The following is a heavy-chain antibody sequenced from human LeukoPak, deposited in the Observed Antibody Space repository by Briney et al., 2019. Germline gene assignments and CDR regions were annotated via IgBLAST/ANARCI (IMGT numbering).Heavy chain of an antibody. D-gene: IGHD1-26*01. Sequence: GGSLRLSCSASGFAFSVYTMHWVRQAPGKGLEFVSAISGNGDNTFYADSMKGRFTISRDNSKNTLWLQMSSLRDDDTAVYYWGKVRSGTYTFDYWGQGTLVTVSS. CDR3: GKVRSGTYTFDY. V-gene: IGHV3-64D*06. J-gene: IGHJ4*02. CDR2: ISGNGDNT. CDR1: GFAFSVYT.